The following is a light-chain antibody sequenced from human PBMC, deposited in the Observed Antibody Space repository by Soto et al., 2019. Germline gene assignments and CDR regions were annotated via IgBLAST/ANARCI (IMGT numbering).Light chain of an antibody. J-gene: IGKJ1*01. Sequence: EIVMTQSPATLSVSPGERATLSCRSSQIILTNLAWYQQKPGQAPRLLIYGTSSRATGISDRFRGSGSGTDFTLSISRLEPEDFAVYYCQQNDSSPSWTFGQGTKVDIK. V-gene: IGKV3-20*01. CDR2: GTS. CDR1: QIILTN. CDR3: QQNDSSPSWT.